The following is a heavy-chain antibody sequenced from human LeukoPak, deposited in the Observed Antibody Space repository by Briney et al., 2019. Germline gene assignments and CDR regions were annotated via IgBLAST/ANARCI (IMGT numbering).Heavy chain of an antibody. V-gene: IGHV3-23*01. CDR2: ISGSGGST. J-gene: IGHJ2*01. CDR3: ARDSRYFDL. Sequence: GGSLRPSCAASGFTFSSYAMSWVRQAPGKGLEWVSAISGSGGSTYYADSVKGRFTISRDNARNSLYLQMNSLRAEDAAVYYCARDSRYFDLWGRGTPVTVSS. CDR1: GFTFSSYA.